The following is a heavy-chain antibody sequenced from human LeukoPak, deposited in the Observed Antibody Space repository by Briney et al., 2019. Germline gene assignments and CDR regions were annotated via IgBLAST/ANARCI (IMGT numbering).Heavy chain of an antibody. D-gene: IGHD6-13*01. J-gene: IGHJ4*02. V-gene: IGHV3-30*02. CDR3: ARGSSSWYSLWWY. Sequence: GGPLRLSCAASGFTFSSYGMHWVRQAPGKELEGVAFIRYDGSNIYYADSVKGRFTISRDNSKNTAYLQMNSLRTEDTAVYYCARGSSSWYSLWWYWGQGTLVTVSS. CDR1: GFTFSSYG. CDR2: IRYDGSNI.